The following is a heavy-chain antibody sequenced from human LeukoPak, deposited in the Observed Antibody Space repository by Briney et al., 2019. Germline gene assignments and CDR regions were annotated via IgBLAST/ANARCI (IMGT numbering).Heavy chain of an antibody. CDR3: ARGRRHFDY. CDR2: INHGGST. V-gene: IGHV4-34*01. CDR1: GGSFSGYY. J-gene: IGHJ4*02. Sequence: SETLSLTCAVYGGSFSGYYWSWIRQPPGKGLEWIGEINHGGSTNYNPSLKSRVTISVDTSKNQFSLKLSSATAADTAVYYCARGRRHFDYWGQGTLVTVSS.